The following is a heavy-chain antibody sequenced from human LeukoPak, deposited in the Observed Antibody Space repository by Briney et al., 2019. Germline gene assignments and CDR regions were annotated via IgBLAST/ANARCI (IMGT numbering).Heavy chain of an antibody. D-gene: IGHD3-10*01. CDR1: GGTFSSYA. Sequence: SVKVSCKPSGGTFSSYAISWVRQAPGQGLEWMGGIIPIFGTANYAQKFQGRVTITADESTSTAYMELSSLRSEDTAVYYCARDGRIITNWFDPWGQGTLVTVSS. CDR2: IIPIFGTA. CDR3: ARDGRIITNWFDP. J-gene: IGHJ5*02. V-gene: IGHV1-69*13.